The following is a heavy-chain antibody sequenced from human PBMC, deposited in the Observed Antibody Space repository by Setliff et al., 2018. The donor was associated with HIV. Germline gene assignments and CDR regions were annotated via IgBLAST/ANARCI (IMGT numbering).Heavy chain of an antibody. CDR3: ASSWSRVPYCGMDV. Sequence: ASVKVSCKASGSTFPSYDINWVRQATGRGPEWMGWMNPNSGNTGYAQKFQGRVTMTRNTSISTAYMELSSLRSEDTAVYYCASSWSRVPYCGMDVWGQGTTVTVSS. J-gene: IGHJ6*02. V-gene: IGHV1-8*01. CDR2: MNPNSGNT. D-gene: IGHD6-13*01. CDR1: GSTFPSYD.